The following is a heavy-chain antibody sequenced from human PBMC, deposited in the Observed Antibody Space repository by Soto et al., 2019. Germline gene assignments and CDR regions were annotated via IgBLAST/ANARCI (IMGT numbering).Heavy chain of an antibody. CDR3: VKAFKAYTVTTFFEH. Sequence: HLVESGGGLVQPGKSLRLSCVASGVSIDDSAMHWVRQVPGKGLEWVSGISWISGRIRYAESVKGRFTISRDNAKSFLYLQMDSLRPEDSALYYCVKAFKAYTVTTFFEHWGRGAFVTVSS. J-gene: IGHJ4*01. V-gene: IGHV3-9*01. CDR1: GVSIDDSA. CDR2: ISWISGRI. D-gene: IGHD4-17*01.